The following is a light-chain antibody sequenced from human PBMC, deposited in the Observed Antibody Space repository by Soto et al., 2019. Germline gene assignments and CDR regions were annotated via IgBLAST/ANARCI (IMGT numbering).Light chain of an antibody. CDR3: QQRKNWPPIT. CDR1: QNVDKL. J-gene: IGKJ5*01. V-gene: IGKV3-11*01. CDR2: DSS. Sequence: EIELTQSPATLSLSPGETATLSCRASQNVDKLLAWYQKRPGQPPRLLIFDSSNRATGVPVRFSGSGSGTVFTLTIGSLETEDSAAYYCQQRKNWPPITFGQGTRLEI.